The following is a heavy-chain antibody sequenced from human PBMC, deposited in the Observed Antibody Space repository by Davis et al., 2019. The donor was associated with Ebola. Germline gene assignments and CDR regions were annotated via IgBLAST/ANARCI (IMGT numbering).Heavy chain of an antibody. V-gene: IGHV3-15*01. J-gene: IGHJ3*02. CDR1: GFTFSSTG. CDR3: TTELYCSSSNCPGTFDI. CDR2: IKSGGIT. D-gene: IGHD2-2*01. Sequence: PGGSLRLSCTASGFTFSSTGVSWVRQAPGKGLEWVGRIKSGGITDYAAPVKGRFTISRDDSKNTLYLQMNSLKTEDTALYYCTTELYCSSSNCPGTFDIWGQGTMVTVSS.